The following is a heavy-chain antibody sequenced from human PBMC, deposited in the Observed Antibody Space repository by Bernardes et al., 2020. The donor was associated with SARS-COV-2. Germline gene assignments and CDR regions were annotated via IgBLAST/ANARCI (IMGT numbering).Heavy chain of an antibody. V-gene: IGHV4-59*12. J-gene: IGHJ4*02. Sequence: SETLSLTCTVSGGSITNYYWSWIRQPPGKGLEWIGYVYYTGSTYYIPSLKSRVTISVDMSKNQFSLSLSSVTAADTAVYYCARQGSWHDYWGQGTLVTVSS. CDR1: GGSITNYY. CDR2: VYYTGST. D-gene: IGHD6-6*01. CDR3: ARQGSWHDY.